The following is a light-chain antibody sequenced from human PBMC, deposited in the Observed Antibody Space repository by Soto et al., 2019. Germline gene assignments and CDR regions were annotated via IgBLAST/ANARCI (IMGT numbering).Light chain of an antibody. CDR1: QGISNY. V-gene: IGKV1-27*01. CDR3: QKYNSAPWT. Sequence: DIQMTQSPSSLSTSIGDRVTITCRASQGISNYLAWYQQKPGQVPKLLISAASFLQSGVPSRFSGSGSGTDFTLTISSLQPGDVATYYCQKYNSAPWTFGQGTKVEIK. CDR2: AAS. J-gene: IGKJ1*01.